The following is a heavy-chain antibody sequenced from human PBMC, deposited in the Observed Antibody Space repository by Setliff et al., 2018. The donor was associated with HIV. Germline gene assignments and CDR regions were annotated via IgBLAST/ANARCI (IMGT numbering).Heavy chain of an antibody. D-gene: IGHD3-22*01. J-gene: IGHJ3*02. CDR2: INPNSGAT. CDR3: ARCYYDSSGPPDAFDI. V-gene: IGHV1-2*02. Sequence: GASVKVSCKPSGYTFTGYYMHWVRQAPGQGLEWMGWINPNSGATNYAHIFQDRVTMTRDTSISTAYLELRRLRSDDTALYYCARCYYDSSGPPDAFDIWGQGTVVTVSS. CDR1: GYTFTGYY.